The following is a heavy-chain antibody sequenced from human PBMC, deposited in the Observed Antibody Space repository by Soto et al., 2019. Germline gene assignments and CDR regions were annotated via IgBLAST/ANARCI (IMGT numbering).Heavy chain of an antibody. CDR3: ARLGSSGWYQGSYFDY. D-gene: IGHD6-19*01. V-gene: IGHV4-39*01. CDR1: GGSITRNNHF. J-gene: IGHJ4*02. CDR2: IQYGGTT. Sequence: QLQLQESGPGLVKASETLSLTCTVSGGSITRNNHFWGWIRQSPGKGLEWIGSIQYGGTTNYNPSIQSRVIMSAETSKNQFSLMMNSVTAADTAVYYCARLGSSGWYQGSYFDYWGQGTLVTVSS.